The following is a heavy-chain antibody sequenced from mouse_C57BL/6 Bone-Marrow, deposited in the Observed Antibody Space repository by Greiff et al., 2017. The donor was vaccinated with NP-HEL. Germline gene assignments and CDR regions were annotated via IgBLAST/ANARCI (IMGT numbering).Heavy chain of an antibody. V-gene: IGHV1-59*01. Sequence: QVQLQQPGAELVRPGTSVKLSCKASGYTFTSYWMHWVKQRPGQGLEWIGVIDPSDSYTNYNQKFKGKATLTVDTSSSTAYMQLSSLTSEDSAVYYCARLAWVAYWGQGTLVTVSA. CDR3: ARLAWVAY. CDR1: GYTFTSYW. J-gene: IGHJ3*01. CDR2: IDPSDSYT.